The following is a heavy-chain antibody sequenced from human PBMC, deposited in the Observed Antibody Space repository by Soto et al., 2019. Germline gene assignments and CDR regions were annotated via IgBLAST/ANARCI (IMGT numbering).Heavy chain of an antibody. V-gene: IGHV3-30*18. D-gene: IGHD5-12*01. CDR1: GFTFSSYG. CDR3: AKDHVGESGYDYYYYYGMDV. Sequence: QVQLVESGGGVVQPGRSLRLSCAASGFTFSSYGMHWVRQAPGKGLEWVAVISYDGSNKYYADSVKGRFTISRDNSKNTLYLQMNSLRAEDTAVYYCAKDHVGESGYDYYYYYGMDVWGQGTTVTVSS. CDR2: ISYDGSNK. J-gene: IGHJ6*02.